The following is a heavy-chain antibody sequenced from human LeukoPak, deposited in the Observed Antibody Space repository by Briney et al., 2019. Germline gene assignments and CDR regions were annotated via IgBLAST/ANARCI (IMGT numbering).Heavy chain of an antibody. CDR3: ARVVVVTSHADYFDY. V-gene: IGHV3-53*01. J-gene: IGHJ4*02. Sequence: QPGGSLRLSCAASGLTVSSNYMSWVRQAPGKGLEWVSIIYSSGSTYYADSVKGRFTISRDISKNTVYLQVNSLRAEDTAVYYCARVVVVTSHADYFDYWGQGTLVTVSS. D-gene: IGHD2-15*01. CDR2: IYSSGST. CDR1: GLTVSSNY.